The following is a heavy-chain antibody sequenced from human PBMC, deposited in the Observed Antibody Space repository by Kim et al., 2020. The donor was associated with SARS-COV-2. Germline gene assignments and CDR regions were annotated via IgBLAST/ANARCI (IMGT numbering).Heavy chain of an antibody. V-gene: IGHV3-23*01. J-gene: IGHJ4*02. CDR2: SSSST. D-gene: IGHD4-17*01. CDR3: AKDPVDY. Sequence: SSSSTSYAEPVKGRFTISRDNSKNTLYLQMNSLRAEDTAVYYCAKDPVDYWGQGTLVTVSS.